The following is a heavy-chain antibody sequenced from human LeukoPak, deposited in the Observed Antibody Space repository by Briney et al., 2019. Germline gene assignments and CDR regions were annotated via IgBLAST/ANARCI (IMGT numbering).Heavy chain of an antibody. D-gene: IGHD3-10*01. J-gene: IGHJ6*04. CDR2: IRSKAYGGTT. Sequence: GGSLRLSCTASGFTFGDYAMSWVRQAPGKGLEWVGFIRSKAYGGTTEYAASVKGRFTISRDDSKSIAYLQMNSLKTEDTAVYYCTTDRATMVRGVIILCYYGMDVWGKGTTVTVSS. V-gene: IGHV3-49*04. CDR3: TTDRATMVRGVIILCYYGMDV. CDR1: GFTFGDYA.